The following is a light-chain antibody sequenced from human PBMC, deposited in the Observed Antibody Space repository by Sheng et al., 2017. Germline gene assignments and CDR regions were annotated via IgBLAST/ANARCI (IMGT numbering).Light chain of an antibody. CDR1: SSDVGYYNF. J-gene: IGLJ3*02. CDR3: SSFSTNRIPV. CDR2: AVS. V-gene: IGLV2-14*01. Sequence: QSALTQPASVSGSPGQSISISCTGTSSDVGYYNFVSWYQQRPGKAPKLMIYAVSNRPSGVSDRFSGSKSGNTASLTISGLQAEDEADYYCSSFSTNRIPVFGGGTKLTVL.